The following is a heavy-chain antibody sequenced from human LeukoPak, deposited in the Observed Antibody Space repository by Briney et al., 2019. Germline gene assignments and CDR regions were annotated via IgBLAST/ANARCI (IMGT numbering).Heavy chain of an antibody. Sequence: GGSLRLSCAASGFTFSSYWMHWIRHAPGKGLVWVSRIKGDGSHTIYADSVKGRFTISRDNAKNTLFLQMKSLRVEDTAVYYCVRDWDHFDFDSWGQGTLVTVAS. J-gene: IGHJ5*01. CDR2: IKGDGSHT. CDR3: VRDWDHFDFDS. CDR1: GFTFSSYW. V-gene: IGHV3-74*01. D-gene: IGHD1-26*01.